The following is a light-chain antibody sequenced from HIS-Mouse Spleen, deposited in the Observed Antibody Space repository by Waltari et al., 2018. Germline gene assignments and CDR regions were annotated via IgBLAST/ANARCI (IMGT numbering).Light chain of an antibody. J-gene: IGLJ2*01. CDR1: SSDVGGYNY. Sequence: QSALTQPPSASGSPGQSVTISCTGTSSDVGGYNYVSWYQQHPGKAPKLMIYAVSKRPSGVPARFSGSKSGNTASLTVSGLQAEDEADYYCSSYAGSNNVVFGGGTKLTVL. CDR3: SSYAGSNNVV. V-gene: IGLV2-8*01. CDR2: AVS.